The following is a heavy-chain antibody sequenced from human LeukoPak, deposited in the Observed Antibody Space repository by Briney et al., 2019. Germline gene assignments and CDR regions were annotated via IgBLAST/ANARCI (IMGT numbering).Heavy chain of an antibody. CDR3: AKVTTETFHYGDTGIYYFDY. J-gene: IGHJ4*02. Sequence: GGSLRLSCAASGFTFSSYSMNWVRQAPGKGLEWVSSISSSSNYIYYADSVKGRFTISRDNSKNTLYLQMNSLRAEDTAVYYCAKVTTETFHYGDTGIYYFDYWGQGTLVTVSS. CDR2: ISSSSNYI. V-gene: IGHV3-21*04. D-gene: IGHD4-17*01. CDR1: GFTFSSYS.